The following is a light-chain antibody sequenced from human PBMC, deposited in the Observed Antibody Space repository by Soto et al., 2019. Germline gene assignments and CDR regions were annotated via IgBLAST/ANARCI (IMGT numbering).Light chain of an antibody. J-gene: IGKJ1*01. CDR2: GVT. Sequence: EIVLTQSPGTLSLSPGERATLSCRASQSVSTSYLAWYQQTPGQAPRLLIYGVTSRATGIPDSFSGSGSGTDFTLTISRLESEDFGVYYCQQYAYSPRTFGQGTKVDI. V-gene: IGKV3-20*01. CDR1: QSVSTSY. CDR3: QQYAYSPRT.